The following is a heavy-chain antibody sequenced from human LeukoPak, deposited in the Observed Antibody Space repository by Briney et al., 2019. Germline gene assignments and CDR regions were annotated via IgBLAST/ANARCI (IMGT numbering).Heavy chain of an antibody. CDR1: GVSFSGYY. D-gene: IGHD3-22*01. V-gene: IGHV4-34*01. CDR2: IYYNEKT. J-gene: IGHJ5*02. Sequence: SETLSLTCAVYGVSFSGYYWGWIRQPPGKGLEWIGSIYYNEKTYYNPSLKSRVTISVDMSKNQFSLKLSSVTAADTAVYYCASLLYYYDSSGYFSWPWGQGTLVTVSS. CDR3: ASLLYYYDSSGYFSWP.